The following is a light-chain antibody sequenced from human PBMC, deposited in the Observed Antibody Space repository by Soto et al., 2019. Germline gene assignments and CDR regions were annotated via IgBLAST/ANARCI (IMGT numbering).Light chain of an antibody. CDR2: GAS. V-gene: IGKV3-15*01. Sequence: EIVMTQSPATLSVSPGERATLSCRASQSVSSNLAWYQQKPGQAPRLLIYGASTSATGIPARFSVSGSGTEFTLTISSLQSEDFAVYYCQQYNNWPRTFGQGTKLEIK. CDR1: QSVSSN. CDR3: QQYNNWPRT. J-gene: IGKJ1*01.